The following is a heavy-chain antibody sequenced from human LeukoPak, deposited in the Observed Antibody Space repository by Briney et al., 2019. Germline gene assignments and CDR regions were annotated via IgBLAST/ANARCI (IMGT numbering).Heavy chain of an antibody. CDR3: ARELLLGYCSGGSCYGGY. CDR1: GFTFSSYA. V-gene: IGHV3-23*01. D-gene: IGHD2-15*01. Sequence: PGGSLRLSCAASGFTFSSYAMSWVRQAPGKGLEWVSGISGSGGTTYYADSVKGRFTISRDNSKNTLYLQMNSLRAEDTAIYYCARELLLGYCSGGSCYGGYWGQGTLITVSS. J-gene: IGHJ4*02. CDR2: ISGSGGTT.